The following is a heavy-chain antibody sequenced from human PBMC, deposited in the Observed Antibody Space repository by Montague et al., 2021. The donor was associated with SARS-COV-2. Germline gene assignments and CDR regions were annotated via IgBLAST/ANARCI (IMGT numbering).Heavy chain of an antibody. V-gene: IGHV4-34*01. CDR1: DGSFSNFY. D-gene: IGHD1-26*01. J-gene: IGHJ6*03. Sequence: SETLSLTCAVFDGSFSNFYWSWIRQPPGKGLEWIGEINHSGTTHYNPSLRSRVTISVDTSRNQFSLKLNSVTAADAAVYYCASGDDNGSGYLDVWGKGTTVTVS. CDR3: ASGDDNGSGYLDV. CDR2: INHSGTT.